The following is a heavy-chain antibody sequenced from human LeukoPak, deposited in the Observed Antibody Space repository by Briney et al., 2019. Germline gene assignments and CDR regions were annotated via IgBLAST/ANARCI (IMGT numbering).Heavy chain of an antibody. J-gene: IGHJ4*02. CDR2: TNPSGGST. Sequence: ASVKVSCKASGYTFTSYYMHWVRQAPGQGLEWMGMTNPSGGSTSYAQKFQGRVTMTRDTSTSTVYMELSSLRSEDTAVYYCARAPRDWVVVPAASDYWGQGTLVTVSS. V-gene: IGHV1-46*01. CDR3: ARAPRDWVVVPAASDY. D-gene: IGHD2-2*01. CDR1: GYTFTSYY.